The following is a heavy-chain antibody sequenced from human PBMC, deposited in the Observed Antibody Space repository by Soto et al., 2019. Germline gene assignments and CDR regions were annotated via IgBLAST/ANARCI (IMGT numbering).Heavy chain of an antibody. CDR3: ARGTYRSKADFDY. CDR1: GFTFSDYY. V-gene: IGHV3-11*01. CDR2: ISSSSGTI. J-gene: IGHJ4*02. Sequence: QVQLVESGGGLVKPGGSLRLSCAASGFTFSDYYMTWIRQAPGRGLEWVSYISSSSGTISYANSVNGRFTISRDNAQNSLYLQMTSLRVEDTAVYYCARGTYRSKADFDYWGQGTLVTVSS. D-gene: IGHD6-13*01.